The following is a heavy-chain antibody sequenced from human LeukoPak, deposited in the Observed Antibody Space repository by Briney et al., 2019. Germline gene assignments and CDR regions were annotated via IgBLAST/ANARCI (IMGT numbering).Heavy chain of an antibody. D-gene: IGHD5-12*01. V-gene: IGHV4-59*01. Sequence: SETLSLTCTVSGASISSYYWSWIRQPPGKGLEWIGYILYSGSTNYNPSLKSRVTISVDTSKNQFSLKLSSVTAADTAVYYCARDRSGYSGYDLDYWGQGTLVTVSS. CDR2: ILYSGST. J-gene: IGHJ4*02. CDR3: ARDRSGYSGYDLDY. CDR1: GASISSYY.